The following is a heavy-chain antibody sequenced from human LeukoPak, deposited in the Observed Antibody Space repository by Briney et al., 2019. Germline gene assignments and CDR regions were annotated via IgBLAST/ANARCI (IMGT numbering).Heavy chain of an antibody. CDR3: ARADKRTGFGDERKYYFAY. Sequence: SETVSLTCAVYGGSFSGYYWSWIRQPPGKGLEWIGEINHSGSTNYNPSLKSRVTISVDTSKNQFSLKLSSVTAADTAVYYCARADKRTGFGDERKYYFAYWGQGTLVTVSS. CDR1: GGSFSGYY. D-gene: IGHD3-10*01. CDR2: INHSGST. J-gene: IGHJ4*02. V-gene: IGHV4-34*01.